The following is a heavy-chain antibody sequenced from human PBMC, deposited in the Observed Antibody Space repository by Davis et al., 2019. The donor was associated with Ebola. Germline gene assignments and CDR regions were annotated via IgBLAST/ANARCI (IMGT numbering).Heavy chain of an antibody. CDR3: ARLGDERLVGGFDP. J-gene: IGHJ5*02. CDR2: IYYTGST. D-gene: IGHD6-13*01. CDR1: GGSISSYY. Sequence: SETLSLTCTVSGGSISSYYWSWIRQPPGKGLEWIGYIYYTGSTKYSPSLNSRVTISVDTSKNQFSLKLSSVTAADTAVYYCARLGDERLVGGFDPWGQGTLVTVSS. V-gene: IGHV4-59*08.